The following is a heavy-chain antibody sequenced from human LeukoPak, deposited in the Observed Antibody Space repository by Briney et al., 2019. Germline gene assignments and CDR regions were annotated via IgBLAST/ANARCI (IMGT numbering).Heavy chain of an antibody. Sequence: GGSLRLSCAASGFTFSSYWMSWVRQAPGKGLEWVANIKQDGSEKYYVDSVKGRFTISRDNSKNTLYLQMNSLRAEDTAVYYCARNSDDILTGYCLDYWGQGTLVTVSS. D-gene: IGHD3-9*01. CDR2: IKQDGSEK. CDR1: GFTFSSYW. CDR3: ARNSDDILTGYCLDY. V-gene: IGHV3-7*01. J-gene: IGHJ4*02.